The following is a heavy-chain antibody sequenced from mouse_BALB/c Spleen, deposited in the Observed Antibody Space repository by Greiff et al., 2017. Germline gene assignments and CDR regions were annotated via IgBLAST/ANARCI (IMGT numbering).Heavy chain of an antibody. V-gene: IGHV2-5-1*01. CDR1: GFSLTSYG. CDR3: AKKTAYGNYDFYYAMDY. CDR2: IWRGGST. D-gene: IGHD2-1*01. J-gene: IGHJ4*01. Sequence: QVQLKQSGPSLVQPSQSLSITCTVSGFSLTSYGVHWVRQSPGKGLEWLGVIWRGGSTDYNAAFMSRLSITKDNSKSQVFFKMNSLQADDTAIYYCAKKTAYGNYDFYYAMDYWGQGTSVTVSS.